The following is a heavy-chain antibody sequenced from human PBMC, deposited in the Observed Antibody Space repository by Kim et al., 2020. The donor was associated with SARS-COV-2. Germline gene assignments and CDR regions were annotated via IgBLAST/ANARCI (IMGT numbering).Heavy chain of an antibody. CDR2: ISGSGGST. CDR1: GFTFSSYA. D-gene: IGHD3-22*01. CDR3: AKDLGQFGSSGWLIFDY. V-gene: IGHV3-23*01. J-gene: IGHJ4*02. Sequence: GGSLRLSCAASGFTFSSYAMSWVRQAPGKGLEWVSAISGSGGSTYYADSVKGRFTISRDNSKNTLYLQMNSLRAEDTAVYYCAKDLGQFGSSGWLIFDYWGQGTLVTVSS.